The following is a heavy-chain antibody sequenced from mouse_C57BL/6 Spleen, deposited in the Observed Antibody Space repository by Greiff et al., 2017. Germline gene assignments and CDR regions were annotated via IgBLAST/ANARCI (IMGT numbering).Heavy chain of an antibody. CDR3: ATTYSIPGYFDY. Sequence: QVQLQQPGAELVKPGASVKMSCKASGYTFTSYWITWVKQRPGQGLEWIGDIYPGSGSTNYNAKFQSKATLTVDTSSTTAYMQLSSRTSEDAAVYYYATTYSIPGYFDYWGQGTTLTVSS. V-gene: IGHV1-55*01. D-gene: IGHD2-5*01. CDR1: GYTFTSYW. CDR2: IYPGSGST. J-gene: IGHJ2*01.